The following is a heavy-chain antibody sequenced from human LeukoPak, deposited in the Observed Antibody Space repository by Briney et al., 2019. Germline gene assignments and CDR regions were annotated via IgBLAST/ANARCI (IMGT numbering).Heavy chain of an antibody. CDR1: GFTFSSYS. D-gene: IGHD3-3*01. V-gene: IGHV3-48*01. CDR3: ARGPYYDFWSGYHFDY. J-gene: IGHJ4*02. Sequence: GGSLRLSCAASGFTFSSYSMNWVRQAPGKGLEWVSYISSCSSTIYYADSVKGRFTISRDNAKNSLYLQMNSLRAEDTAVYYCARGPYYDFWSGYHFDYWGQGTLVTVSS. CDR2: ISSCSSTI.